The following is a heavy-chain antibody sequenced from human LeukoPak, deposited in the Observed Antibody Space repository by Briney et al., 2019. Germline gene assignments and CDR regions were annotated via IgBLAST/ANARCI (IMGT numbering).Heavy chain of an antibody. J-gene: IGHJ4*02. CDR3: ARDPAQSTHSSSGYYYVAPPHYYFDY. CDR2: ISAYNGNT. Sequence: ASVKVSCKASGYTFTSYGSSWVRQAPGQGLEWMGWISAYNGNTNYAQKLQGRVTMTTDTSTSTAYMELRSLRSDDTAVYYCARDPAQSTHSSSGYYYVAPPHYYFDYWGQGTLVTVSS. D-gene: IGHD3-22*01. V-gene: IGHV1-18*01. CDR1: GYTFTSYG.